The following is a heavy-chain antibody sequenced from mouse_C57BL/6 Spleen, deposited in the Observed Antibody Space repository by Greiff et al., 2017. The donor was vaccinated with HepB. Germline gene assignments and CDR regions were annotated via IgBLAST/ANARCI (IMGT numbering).Heavy chain of an antibody. CDR2: IYPGDGDT. Sequence: VQGVESGAELVKPGASVKISCKASGYAFSSYWMNWVKQRPGKGLEWIGQIYPGDGDTNYNGKFKGKATLTADKSSSTAYMQLSSLTSEDSAVYFCARIWDYDWFAYWGQGTLVTVSA. V-gene: IGHV1-80*01. J-gene: IGHJ3*01. D-gene: IGHD2-4*01. CDR1: GYAFSSYW. CDR3: ARIWDYDWFAY.